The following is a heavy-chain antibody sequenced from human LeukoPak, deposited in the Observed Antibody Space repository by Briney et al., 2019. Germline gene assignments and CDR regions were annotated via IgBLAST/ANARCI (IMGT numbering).Heavy chain of an antibody. J-gene: IGHJ3*02. V-gene: IGHV3-21*04. Sequence: GGSLRLSCTASGFTFSSYSMNWVRQAPGKGLEWVSSISSSSTYIYYADSLKGRFTISRDNAKNSLYLQMNSLRAEDTAIYYCARVGYSSSWHSGSAFDIWGQGTMVTVSS. CDR1: GFTFSSYS. D-gene: IGHD6-13*01. CDR3: ARVGYSSSWHSGSAFDI. CDR2: ISSSSTYI.